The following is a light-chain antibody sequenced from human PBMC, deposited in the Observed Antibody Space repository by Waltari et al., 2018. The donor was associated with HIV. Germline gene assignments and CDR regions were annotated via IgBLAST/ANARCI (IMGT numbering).Light chain of an antibody. Sequence: QSALSQPASVSASPGQSVAISCSGSASDIGRYNYFPWYQQHPDRAPTLILFDVNNRPSGISDRFSGSKSGTTASLTISAVRTDDEADYYCASYTVNSTGVFGTGTKLSVL. J-gene: IGLJ1*01. V-gene: IGLV2-14*03. CDR1: ASDIGRYNY. CDR2: DVN. CDR3: ASYTVNSTGV.